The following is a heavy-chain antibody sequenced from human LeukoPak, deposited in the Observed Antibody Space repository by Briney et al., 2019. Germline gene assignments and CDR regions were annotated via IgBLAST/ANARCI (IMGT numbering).Heavy chain of an antibody. D-gene: IGHD6-13*01. CDR3: AKTRPLDSSSWSHGDY. V-gene: IGHV3-23*01. CDR1: GFTFSSYA. Sequence: GGSLRLSCAASGFTFSSYAMSWVRQAPGKGLEWVSAISGSGDSTYYGDSVKGRFTISRDNSKNTLYLQMNSLRAEDAAVYYCAKTRPLDSSSWSHGDYWGQGALVTVSS. CDR2: ISGSGDST. J-gene: IGHJ4*02.